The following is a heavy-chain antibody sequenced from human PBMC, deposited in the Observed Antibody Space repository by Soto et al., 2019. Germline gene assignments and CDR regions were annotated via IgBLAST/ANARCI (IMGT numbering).Heavy chain of an antibody. Sequence: GGSLRLSCAASGFNFGLYAMTWVRQAPGKRLEWVSEISSSSGRTTRYADSVRGRFTITRDNSRNTLYLEMTNLRVDDTATYFCAQMTVLTSSAFDVWGQGTTVT. CDR1: GFNFGLYA. CDR2: ISSSSGRTT. CDR3: AQMTVLTSSAFDV. V-gene: IGHV3-23*01. J-gene: IGHJ3*01. D-gene: IGHD3-9*01.